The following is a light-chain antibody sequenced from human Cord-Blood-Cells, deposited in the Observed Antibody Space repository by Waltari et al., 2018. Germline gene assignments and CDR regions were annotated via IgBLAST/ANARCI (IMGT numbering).Light chain of an antibody. CDR3: AAWDDSLSGLYV. V-gene: IGLV1-47*01. J-gene: IGLJ1*01. CDR2: RNN. Sequence: QSVLTQPPSASGPPGQRVPISCSGSSSNIGSHYVYWYQQLPGTAPKLLIYRNNQRPSGVPDRFSGSKSGTSASLAISGLRSEDEADYYCAAWDDSLSGLYVFGAGTKVTVL. CDR1: SSNIGSHY.